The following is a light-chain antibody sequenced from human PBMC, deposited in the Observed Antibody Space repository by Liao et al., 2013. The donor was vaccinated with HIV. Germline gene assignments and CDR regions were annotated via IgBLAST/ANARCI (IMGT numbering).Light chain of an antibody. CDR2: TDG. Sequence: SYEPTQPHSVPVATAQMARLTCGGNNIGSKAVHWYQQKPGQDPVLVIYTDGSRPSGIPERFSASNSGNTATLTITGTQATDEADYYCQVWDFNSVTFGGGTKLTVL. J-gene: IGLJ2*01. CDR3: QVWDFNSVT. V-gene: IGLV3-12*02. CDR1: NIGSKA.